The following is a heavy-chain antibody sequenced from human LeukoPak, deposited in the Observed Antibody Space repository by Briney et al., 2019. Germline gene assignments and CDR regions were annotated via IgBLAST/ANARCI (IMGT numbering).Heavy chain of an antibody. CDR2: IYTSGST. D-gene: IGHD2/OR15-2a*01. CDR3: ARDRYFNLRYYYYYYMDV. J-gene: IGHJ6*03. V-gene: IGHV4-4*07. CDR1: GGSISSYY. Sequence: SETLSLTCTVSGGSISSYYWSWIRQPAGKGLEWIGRIYTSGSTNYSPSLKSRVTMSVDTSKNQFSLKLSSVTAADTAVYYCARDRYFNLRYYYYYYMDVWGKGTTVTVSS.